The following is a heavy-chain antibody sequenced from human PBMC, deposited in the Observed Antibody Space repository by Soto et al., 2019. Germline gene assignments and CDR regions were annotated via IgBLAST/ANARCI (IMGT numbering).Heavy chain of an antibody. V-gene: IGHV5-10-1*01. J-gene: IGHJ6*02. Sequence: GESLKISCKGFGYSFTSYWISWVRQMPGKGLEWMGRIDPSDSYTNYSPSFQGHVTISADKSISTAYLQWSSLKASDTAMYYCASWGLLWFRENGGYYYGMDVWGQGTTVTVSS. CDR1: GYSFTSYW. CDR2: IDPSDSYT. CDR3: ASWGLLWFRENGGYYYGMDV. D-gene: IGHD3-10*01.